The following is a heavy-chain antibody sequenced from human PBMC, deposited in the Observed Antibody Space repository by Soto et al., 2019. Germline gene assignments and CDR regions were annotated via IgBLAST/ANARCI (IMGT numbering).Heavy chain of an antibody. V-gene: IGHV3-33*01. J-gene: IGHJ4*02. CDR3: ARDWAMTTVTNFDY. Sequence: QVQLVESGGGVVQPGRSLRLSCAASGFTFSSYGMHWVRQAPGKGLEWVAVIWYDGSNKYYADSVKGRFTISRDNSKNTLYLQMHSLRAEDTAVYYCARDWAMTTVTNFDYWGQGTLVTLSS. CDR2: IWYDGSNK. D-gene: IGHD4-17*01. CDR1: GFTFSSYG.